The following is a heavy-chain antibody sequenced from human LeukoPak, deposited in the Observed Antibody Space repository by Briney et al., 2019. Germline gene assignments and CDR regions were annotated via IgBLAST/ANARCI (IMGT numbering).Heavy chain of an antibody. J-gene: IGHJ3*02. CDR2: IKQDGSEK. CDR3: AREGTVVHYYDKYDAFDI. D-gene: IGHD3-22*01. V-gene: IGHV3-7*01. CDR1: GFTFSSYW. Sequence: GGSLRLSCAASGFTFSSYWMSWVRQAPGKGLEWVANIKQDGSEKYYVDSVKGRFTISRDNAKNSLYLQTNSLRAEDTAVYYCAREGTVVHYYDKYDAFDIWGQGTMVTVSS.